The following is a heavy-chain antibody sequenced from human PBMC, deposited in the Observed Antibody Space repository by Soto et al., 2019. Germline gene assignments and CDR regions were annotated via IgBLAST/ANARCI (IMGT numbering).Heavy chain of an antibody. Sequence: GGSLRLSCVASGFTFSTYAMNWVRQAPGKGLEWVSALTAGGGTTYYADSVKGRFTISRANSLNALYLQMNNLRVEDPAVYYCAHPRGYGVFDAYDIWGQGTMVTVS. D-gene: IGHD4-17*01. J-gene: IGHJ3*02. CDR1: GFTFSTYA. CDR2: LTAGGGTT. V-gene: IGHV3-23*01. CDR3: AHPRGYGVFDAYDI.